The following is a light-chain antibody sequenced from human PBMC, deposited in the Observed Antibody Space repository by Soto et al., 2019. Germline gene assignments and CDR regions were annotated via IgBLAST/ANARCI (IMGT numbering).Light chain of an antibody. CDR1: QSVSSN. V-gene: IGKV3-15*01. CDR2: GAS. Sequence: EIVMTQSPATLSVSPGERATLSCRASQSVSSNLAWYQQKPGQAPRLLIYGASTRATGIPARFSGSGSGTEFSLTISSLQPEDFAVYYCQQYNNWPHTFGGGTKVEIK. CDR3: QQYNNWPHT. J-gene: IGKJ4*01.